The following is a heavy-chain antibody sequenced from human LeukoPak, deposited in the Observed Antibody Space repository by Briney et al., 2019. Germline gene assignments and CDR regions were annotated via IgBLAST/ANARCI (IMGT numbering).Heavy chain of an antibody. D-gene: IGHD4-17*01. J-gene: IGHJ4*02. V-gene: IGHV4-4*07. CDR1: GGSISIYY. CDR2: VYTSGST. CDR3: ARWTTVTRVFDY. Sequence: SETLSLTCTVSGGSISIYYWSWIRQPAGKGLEWIGRVYTSGSTNYNPSLKSRVTMSVDTSKNQFSLKLSSVTAADTAVYYCARWTTVTRVFDYWGQGTLVTVSS.